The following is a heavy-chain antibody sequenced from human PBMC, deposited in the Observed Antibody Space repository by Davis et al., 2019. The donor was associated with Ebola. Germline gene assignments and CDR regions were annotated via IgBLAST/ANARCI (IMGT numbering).Heavy chain of an antibody. Sequence: GGSLRLSCAASGFTFSRYAMSWVRQPPGKGLEWVSGISGSGGSTYFADSVKGRFTISRDNSKSTLYLQMNSLSAEDTAVYYCTKDRVSAAGTTWFDPWGQGTLVTVSS. V-gene: IGHV3-23*01. J-gene: IGHJ5*02. D-gene: IGHD6-13*01. CDR3: TKDRVSAAGTTWFDP. CDR1: GFTFSRYA. CDR2: ISGSGGST.